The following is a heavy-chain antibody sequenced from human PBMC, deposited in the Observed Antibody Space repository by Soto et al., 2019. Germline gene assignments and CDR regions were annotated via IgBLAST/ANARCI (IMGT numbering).Heavy chain of an antibody. V-gene: IGHV1-18*01. Sequence: VASVKVSCKASGYTFTSYGISWVRQAPGQGLEWMGWISAYNGNTNYAQKLQGRVTMTTDTSTSTAYMELRSLRSDDTAVYYCASGTTTVTVVKGNYYYYYGMDVWGQGTTVTVSS. CDR3: ASGTTTVTVVKGNYYYYYGMDV. CDR1: GYTFTSYG. J-gene: IGHJ6*02. D-gene: IGHD2-15*01. CDR2: ISAYNGNT.